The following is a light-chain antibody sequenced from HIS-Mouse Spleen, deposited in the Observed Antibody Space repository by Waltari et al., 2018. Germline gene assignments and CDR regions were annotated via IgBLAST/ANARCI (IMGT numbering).Light chain of an antibody. J-gene: IGLJ3*02. CDR1: NIGSKS. Sequence: SYVLTQPPSVSVAPGKTARITCGGNNIGSKSVHWYQQKPGQAPVLVVYDDSDRPSGTPGRFSGSNSGNTATLTISRVEAGDEADYYCQVWDSSSDHRVFGGGTKLTVL. CDR3: QVWDSSSDHRV. V-gene: IGLV3-21*03. CDR2: DDS.